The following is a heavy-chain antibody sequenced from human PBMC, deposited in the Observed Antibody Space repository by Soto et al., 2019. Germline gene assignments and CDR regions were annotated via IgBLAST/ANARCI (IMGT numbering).Heavy chain of an antibody. V-gene: IGHV1-69*12. D-gene: IGHD2-15*01. CDR3: ARESRYCSGGSCYFLPGIDY. J-gene: IGHJ4*02. CDR2: IIPNFGTA. CDR1: EGTFSSYA. Sequence: QVQLVQSGAEVKKPGSSVKVSCKASEGTFSSYAISWVRQAPGQGLEWMGGIIPNFGTANYAQKFQGRVTITADESTSTAYMELSSLRSEDTAVYYCARESRYCSGGSCYFLPGIDYWGQGTLVTVSS.